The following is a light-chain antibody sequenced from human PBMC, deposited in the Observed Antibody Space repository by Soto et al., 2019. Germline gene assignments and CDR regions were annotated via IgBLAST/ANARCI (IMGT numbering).Light chain of an antibody. J-gene: IGKJ5*01. CDR3: HSRA. CDR1: QTISRW. Sequence: DIKLTQTPATLSAYVGDDVTITCRASQTISRWLAWYQQTPGRAPKLLIYDASTLESGVPSRFSGSGSETEFTLTISRLQPDDFATYLCHSRAFGQGTRLEIK. CDR2: DAS. V-gene: IGKV1-5*01.